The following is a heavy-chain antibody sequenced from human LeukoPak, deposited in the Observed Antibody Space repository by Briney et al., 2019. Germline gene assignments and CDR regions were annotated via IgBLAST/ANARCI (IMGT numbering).Heavy chain of an antibody. V-gene: IGHV1-2*02. CDR1: GYTFTGYY. D-gene: IGHD1-14*01. Sequence: GASVKVSCKASGYTFTGYYVHWVRQAPGQGLEWMGWINPNTGGTNYAEKFQGRVTMTRDTSITTAYMELSRLRSDDTAVYYCARGPEAFDIWGQGTMVTVSS. CDR2: INPNTGGT. J-gene: IGHJ3*02. CDR3: ARGPEAFDI.